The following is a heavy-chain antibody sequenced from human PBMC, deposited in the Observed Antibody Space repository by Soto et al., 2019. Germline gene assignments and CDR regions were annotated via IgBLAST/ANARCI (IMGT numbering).Heavy chain of an antibody. CDR3: ARIVGAARIWYDP. V-gene: IGHV1-18*01. Sequence: ASVKVSCKASGYTFTSYGISWVRQAPGQGLEWMGIINPSSGSTSYAQKLQGRVTMTTDTSTSTGYMELSSLRSDDTAVYYCARIVGAARIWYDPWGQGTLVTVSS. CDR2: INPSSGST. CDR1: GYTFTSYG. J-gene: IGHJ5*02. D-gene: IGHD1-26*01.